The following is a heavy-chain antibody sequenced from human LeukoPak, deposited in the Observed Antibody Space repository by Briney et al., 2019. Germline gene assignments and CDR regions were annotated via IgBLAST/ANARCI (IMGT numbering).Heavy chain of an antibody. J-gene: IGHJ4*02. Sequence: QPGGSLRLSCAASGFSFSTYEMNWVRQAPGKGLEWVSYISSRGSAIYYADSVKGRFTISRDIAKTSLYLQMNSLRAEDTAVYYCARASLWFGESSFKYYFDYWGQGTLVTVSS. CDR2: ISSRGSAI. CDR3: ARASLWFGESSFKYYFDY. D-gene: IGHD3-10*01. CDR1: GFSFSTYE. V-gene: IGHV3-48*03.